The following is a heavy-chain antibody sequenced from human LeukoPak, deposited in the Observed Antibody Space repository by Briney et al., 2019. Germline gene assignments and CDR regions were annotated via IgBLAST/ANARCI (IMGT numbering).Heavy chain of an antibody. CDR2: ISLSGSP. CDR1: GGSISSNNW. V-gene: IGHV4-4*02. J-gene: IGHJ3*02. D-gene: IGHD6-25*01. Sequence: SETLSPTCAVSGGSISSNNWWTWVRQPPGKGLEWIGEISLSGSPSYNPSLKSRVTISVDKSKNQFSLKLSSVTAADTAVYYCASSGIAPAGAFDIWGQGTVVTVSS. CDR3: ASSGIAPAGAFDI.